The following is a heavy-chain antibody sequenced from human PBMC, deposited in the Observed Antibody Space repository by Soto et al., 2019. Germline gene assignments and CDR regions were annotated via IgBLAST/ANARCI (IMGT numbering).Heavy chain of an antibody. CDR2: IFYSGNI. J-gene: IGHJ4*02. CDR3: ARHAPGGPFDS. Sequence: SETLSLTCNVSGASISSYNYWGWFRQPPGKGLEWIGYIFYSGNINYNPSLNSRVTLSVDTSKNQFSLKLTSVTAADTAVYYCARHAPGGPFDSWGQGTLVTVSS. V-gene: IGHV4-59*08. CDR1: GASISSYNY.